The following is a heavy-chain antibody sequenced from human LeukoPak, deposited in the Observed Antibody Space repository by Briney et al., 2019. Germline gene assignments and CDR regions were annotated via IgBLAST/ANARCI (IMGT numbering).Heavy chain of an antibody. CDR3: ARGGGAASANYLDY. CDR2: ISYSSSYI. CDR1: GFTFTMYR. Sequence: GGALRLSCAACGFTFTMYRMNGVRQAPGKGVEGVSCISYSSSYIYNVDSVKGGLIIYRDKDKKSLYVQISRQRGEDTAVYYCARGGGAASANYLDYWGQGTLVTVSS. J-gene: IGHJ4*02. V-gene: IGHV3-21*01. D-gene: IGHD6-13*01.